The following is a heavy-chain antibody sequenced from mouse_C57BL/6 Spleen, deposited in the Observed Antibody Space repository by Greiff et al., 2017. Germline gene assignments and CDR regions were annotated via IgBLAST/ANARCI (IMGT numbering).Heavy chain of an antibody. J-gene: IGHJ3*01. CDR2: IGPGSGST. Sequence: QVPLHQSGAELVKPGASVKISCKASGYTFTDYYINWVKQRPGQGLEWIGKIGPGSGSTYYHEKFKGKATLTADKSSSTAYMQLSSLTSEDSAVYFWAREERTVVATPYFAYGGQGTLVTVSA. CDR3: AREERTVVATPYFAY. V-gene: IGHV1-77*01. CDR1: GYTFTDYY. D-gene: IGHD1-1*01.